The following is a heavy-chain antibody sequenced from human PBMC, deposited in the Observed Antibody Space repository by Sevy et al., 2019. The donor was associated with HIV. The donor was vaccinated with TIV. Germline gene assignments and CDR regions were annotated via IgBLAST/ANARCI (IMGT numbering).Heavy chain of an antibody. CDR1: GDSGSSNSAA. CDR3: ARGAMGAFDY. J-gene: IGHJ4*02. CDR2: TYYRSKWYN. Sequence: QSQTLSLTCAISGDSGSSNSAAWNWIGQSASRGLEWLRRTYYRSKWYNGYAVSVKSRITINPDTSKNQFSLQLNSVTPEDTAVYYCARGAMGAFDYWGQGTLVTVSS. D-gene: IGHD3-16*01. V-gene: IGHV6-1*01.